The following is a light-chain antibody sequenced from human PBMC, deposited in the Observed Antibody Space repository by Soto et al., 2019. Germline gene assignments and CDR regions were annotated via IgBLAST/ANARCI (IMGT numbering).Light chain of an antibody. V-gene: IGKV2-30*02. CDR2: KVS. CDR1: QSLVHSNGIAS. J-gene: IGKJ5*01. CDR3: MQGTHWPIT. Sequence: VVTHAPLSLPLLLVEPACSSYRXNQSLVHSNGIASCRWIRQRPGRSPRRLIYKVSNRDSGVPARFSGSGSGTNFALKISRVEAEDVGVYYCMQGTHWPITFGQGTRLEIK.